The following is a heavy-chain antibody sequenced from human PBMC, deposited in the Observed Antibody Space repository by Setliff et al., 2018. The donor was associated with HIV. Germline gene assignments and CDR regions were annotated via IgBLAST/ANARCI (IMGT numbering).Heavy chain of an antibody. V-gene: IGHV4-31*03. CDR3: ARHIVVVVAATRFGY. CDR1: GGSINSGGYY. Sequence: PSETLSLTCTVSGGSINSGGYYWTWIRQRPGKGLEWIGYIYYSGSSYYNPSLKSRVTISVDTSEKQFSLKLSSVTAAGTAVYYCARHIVVVVAATRFGYWGQGTLVTVSS. D-gene: IGHD2-15*01. J-gene: IGHJ4*02. CDR2: IYYSGSS.